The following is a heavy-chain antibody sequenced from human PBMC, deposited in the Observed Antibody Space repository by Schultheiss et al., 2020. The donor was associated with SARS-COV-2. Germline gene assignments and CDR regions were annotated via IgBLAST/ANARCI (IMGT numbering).Heavy chain of an antibody. CDR1: GFTFSDYY. Sequence: GESLKISCAASGFTFSDYYMNWVRQAPGKGLEWVSFISSSSTIYYADSVKGRFTISRDNAKNSLYLQMNSLRAEDTAVYYCARDSAGSSGYYVYYYYGMDVWGQGTTVTVSS. V-gene: IGHV3-69-1*02. CDR2: ISSSSTI. CDR3: ARDSAGSSGYYVYYYYGMDV. J-gene: IGHJ6*02. D-gene: IGHD3-22*01.